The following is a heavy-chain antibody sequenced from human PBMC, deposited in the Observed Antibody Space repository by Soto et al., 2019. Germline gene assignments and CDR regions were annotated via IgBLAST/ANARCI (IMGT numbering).Heavy chain of an antibody. CDR1: CGSISSSNW. Sequence: PSETLSLTCAVSCGSISSSNWWSWVRQPPGKGLEWIGEIYHSGSTNYNPSLKSRVTISVDKSKNQFSLKLSSVTAADTAVYYCARDFGYSSSWLAGSYGMDVWGQGTTVTVSS. V-gene: IGHV4-4*02. D-gene: IGHD6-13*01. J-gene: IGHJ6*02. CDR2: IYHSGST. CDR3: ARDFGYSSSWLAGSYGMDV.